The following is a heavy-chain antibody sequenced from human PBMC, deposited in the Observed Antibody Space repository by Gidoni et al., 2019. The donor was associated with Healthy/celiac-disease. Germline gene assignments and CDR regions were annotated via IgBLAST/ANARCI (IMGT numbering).Heavy chain of an antibody. CDR3: AKDGIAAAGSDYYYGMDV. V-gene: IGHV3-9*01. Sequence: EVQLVESGGGLVQPGRSLRLSCAASGFTFADYAMHWVRQAPGKGLEWVSGISWDSGSIGYADSVKGRFTISRDNAKNSLYLQMNSLRAEDTALYYCAKDGIAAAGSDYYYGMDVWGQGTTVTVSS. D-gene: IGHD6-13*01. J-gene: IGHJ6*02. CDR1: GFTFADYA. CDR2: ISWDSGSI.